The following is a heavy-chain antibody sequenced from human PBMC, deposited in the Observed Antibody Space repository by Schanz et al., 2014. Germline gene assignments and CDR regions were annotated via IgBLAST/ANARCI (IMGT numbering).Heavy chain of an antibody. J-gene: IGHJ4*02. V-gene: IGHV3-23*01. CDR1: GFTFSGYA. CDR3: ARIGGSVFDY. Sequence: VHLLESGGGLVEPGGSLRLSCAASGFTFSGYAMSWVRQAPGRGLEWVSIISGSGGNTYYADAVRGRFTISRDNAKNSLYLQMNSLRAEDTALYYCARIGGSVFDYWAQGTLVTVSS. D-gene: IGHD3-10*01. CDR2: ISGSGGNT.